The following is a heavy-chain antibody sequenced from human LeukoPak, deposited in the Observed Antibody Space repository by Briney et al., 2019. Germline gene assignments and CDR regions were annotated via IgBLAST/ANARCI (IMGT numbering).Heavy chain of an antibody. CDR3: ARVVGATHFDY. V-gene: IGHV4-30-4*08. CDR2: IYYSGST. Sequence: SETLSLTCTVSGGSISSGDHYWSWIRQPPGKGLEWIGYIYYSGSTYYNPSLKSRVTISIDTSKNQFSLKLSSVTAADTAVYYCARVVGATHFDYWGQGTLVTVSS. D-gene: IGHD1-26*01. J-gene: IGHJ4*02. CDR1: GGSISSGDHY.